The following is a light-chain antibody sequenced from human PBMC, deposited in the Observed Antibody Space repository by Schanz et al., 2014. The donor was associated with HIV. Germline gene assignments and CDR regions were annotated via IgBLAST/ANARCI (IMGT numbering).Light chain of an antibody. CDR2: DVT. CDR1: SRDVGGYNY. Sequence: QSVLTQPRSVSGSPGQSITISCRGTSRDVGGYNYVSWYQQHPGKAPKLMIYDVTNRPSGISSRFSGSKSGNTASLTISGLQTEDEADYYCSSYTSSASLYVIFGGGTKLTVL. J-gene: IGLJ2*01. CDR3: SSYTSSASLYVI. V-gene: IGLV2-14*03.